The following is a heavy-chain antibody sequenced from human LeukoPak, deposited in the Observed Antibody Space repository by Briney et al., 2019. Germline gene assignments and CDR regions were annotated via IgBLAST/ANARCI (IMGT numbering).Heavy chain of an antibody. Sequence: GRSLRLSCAASGFTFSNYGMHWVRQAPGKGLEWVALIWYDGSNKYYADSVKGRFTISRDNSKNTLYLQMNSLRAKDTAVYYCARGSLYDYWGQGTLVTVSS. CDR3: ARGSLYDY. CDR1: GFTFSNYG. D-gene: IGHD2/OR15-2a*01. V-gene: IGHV3-33*01. J-gene: IGHJ4*02. CDR2: IWYDGSNK.